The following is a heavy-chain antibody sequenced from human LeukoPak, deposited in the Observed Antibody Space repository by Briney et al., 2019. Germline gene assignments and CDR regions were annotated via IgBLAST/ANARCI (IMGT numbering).Heavy chain of an antibody. D-gene: IGHD4-11*01. CDR3: ARGLQRYYYYFLDV. CDR1: GGSINDYY. V-gene: IGHV4-59*01. CDR2: IYYTGIT. Sequence: SGTLSRTCAGSGGSINDYYWRWLRQPPGKGREWIGFIYYTGITNSNPSLRSRVTISVDTSKNQLSLNLTSVTAADTAVYYCARGLQRYYYYFLDVWGTGTTVTVSS. J-gene: IGHJ6*04.